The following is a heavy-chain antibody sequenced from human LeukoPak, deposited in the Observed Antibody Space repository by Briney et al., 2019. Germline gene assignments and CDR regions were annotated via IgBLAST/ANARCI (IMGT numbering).Heavy chain of an antibody. CDR2: ISSGSDTI. J-gene: IGHJ4*02. CDR1: GFTFNSNS. CDR3: AREAIFGVVRQYFFDC. V-gene: IGHV3-48*02. D-gene: IGHD3-3*01. Sequence: GGSLRLSCAASGFTFNSNSMNWVRQAPGKGLEWVSYISSGSDTIYYADSVEGRFTISRDNAKNSLYLQMNSLRDEDTAVYYCAREAIFGVVRQYFFDCWGQGTLVTVSS.